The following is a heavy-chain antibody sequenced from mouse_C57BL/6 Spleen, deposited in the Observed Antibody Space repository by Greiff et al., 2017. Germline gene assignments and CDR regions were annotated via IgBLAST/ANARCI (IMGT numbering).Heavy chain of an antibody. V-gene: IGHV1-50*01. CDR2: IDPSDSYT. J-gene: IGHJ3*01. CDR1: GYTFTSYW. D-gene: IGHD3-2*02. CDR3: ERGGSGYFAY. Sequence: VQLQQPGAELVKPGASVKLSCKASGYTFTSYWMQWVKQRPGQGLEWIGEIDPSDSYTNYNQKFKGKATLTVDTSSSTAYMQLSSLTSEDSAVYDGERGGSGYFAYWGQGTLVTVSA.